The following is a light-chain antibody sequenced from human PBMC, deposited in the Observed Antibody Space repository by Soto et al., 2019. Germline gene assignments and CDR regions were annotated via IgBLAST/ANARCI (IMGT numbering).Light chain of an antibody. CDR3: QQYGSSVRT. CDR1: QSVNSGS. J-gene: IGKJ1*01. CDR2: GAT. Sequence: DIALKQSPGTLSLSPGDRAILSCRASQSVNSGSLAWYQQRPGQAPRLLIYGATIRATGIPDKFSGSGSGTDFTLTISRLEPEDFAVYYCQQYGSSVRTFGQGTKVEIK. V-gene: IGKV3-20*01.